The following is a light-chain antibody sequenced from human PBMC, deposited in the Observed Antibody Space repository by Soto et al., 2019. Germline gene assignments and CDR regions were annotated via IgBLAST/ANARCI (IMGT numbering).Light chain of an antibody. CDR2: AAS. CDR3: QQSDSTPVT. J-gene: IGKJ2*01. Sequence: DIQMTQSPSSLSASIGDRVTITCRPSQIISIYLNWYQQKPGKAPKLLIYAASSLQSGVPSRFSGSGSGTDFTLSISSLQPEDFATYYCQQSDSTPVTFGQGTKVDIK. CDR1: QIISIY. V-gene: IGKV1-39*01.